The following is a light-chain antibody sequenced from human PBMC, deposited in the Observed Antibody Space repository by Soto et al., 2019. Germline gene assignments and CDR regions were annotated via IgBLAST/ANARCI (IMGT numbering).Light chain of an antibody. CDR1: QIVSAND. CDR3: QQYGSSPFT. CDR2: GAS. Sequence: EIVLTQSPGTLSLSPGERATLSCRASQIVSANDLAWYQQKPGQSPRLLIFGASSRATGIPDRFSGSGSGKDCTLTISRVEPEDFAVYYCQQYGSSPFTFGHGTKVDIK. J-gene: IGKJ3*01. V-gene: IGKV3-20*01.